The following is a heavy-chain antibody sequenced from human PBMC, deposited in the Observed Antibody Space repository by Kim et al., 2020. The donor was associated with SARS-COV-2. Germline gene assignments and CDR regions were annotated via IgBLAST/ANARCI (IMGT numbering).Heavy chain of an antibody. V-gene: IGHV3-43*01. Sequence: YYADSVKGRFTISRDNSKTYLYLQMNSLGTEDTALYYCAKDIPAADAFDIWGQGTMVTVSS. CDR3: AKDIPAADAFDI. J-gene: IGHJ3*02. D-gene: IGHD6-13*01.